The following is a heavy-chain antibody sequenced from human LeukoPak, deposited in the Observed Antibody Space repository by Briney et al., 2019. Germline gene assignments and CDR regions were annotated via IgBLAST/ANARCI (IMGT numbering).Heavy chain of an antibody. D-gene: IGHD1-26*01. CDR3: ASEGTPPTNWFDP. Sequence: SGGSLRLSCAASGFTSSSYSMNWVRQAPGKGLEWVSSISSSSSYIYYADSVKGRFTISRDNAKNSLYLQMNSLRAEDTAVYYCASEGTPPTNWFDPWGQGTLVTVSS. J-gene: IGHJ5*02. V-gene: IGHV3-21*01. CDR2: ISSSSSYI. CDR1: GFTSSSYS.